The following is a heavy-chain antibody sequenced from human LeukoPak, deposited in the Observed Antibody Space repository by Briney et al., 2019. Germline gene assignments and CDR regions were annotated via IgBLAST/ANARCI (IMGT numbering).Heavy chain of an antibody. CDR3: ARLTSSWYQDWYFDL. Sequence: PSETLSLTCAVYGGSFSGYYWSWIRQPPGKGLEWIGRIYTSGSTNYNPSLKSRVTMSVDTSKKQFSLKLSSVTAADTAVCYCARLTSSWYQDWYFDLWGRGTLVTVSS. J-gene: IGHJ2*01. CDR1: GGSFSGYY. D-gene: IGHD6-13*01. CDR2: IYTSGST. V-gene: IGHV4-59*10.